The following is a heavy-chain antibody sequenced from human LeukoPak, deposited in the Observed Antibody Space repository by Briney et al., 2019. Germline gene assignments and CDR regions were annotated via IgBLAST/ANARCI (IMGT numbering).Heavy chain of an antibody. Sequence: SGTLSLTCAVSGYSISSGYYWGWIRQPPGKGLEWIGSIYHSGSTYYNPSLKSRVTISVDTSKNQFSLKLSSVTAADTAVYYCARVGAHDFDYWGQGTLVTVSS. V-gene: IGHV4-38-2*01. CDR2: IYHSGST. CDR3: ARVGAHDFDY. CDR1: GYSISSGYY. D-gene: IGHD1-26*01. J-gene: IGHJ4*02.